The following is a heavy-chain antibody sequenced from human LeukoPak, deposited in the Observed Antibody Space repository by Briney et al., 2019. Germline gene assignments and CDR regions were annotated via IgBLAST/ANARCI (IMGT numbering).Heavy chain of an antibody. J-gene: IGHJ4*02. CDR2: IYYSGST. D-gene: IGHD2-2*01. V-gene: IGHV4-39*01. CDR1: GGSISSSIYY. CDR3: ARLADCSSTSCYDH. Sequence: SETLSLTCTVSGGSISSSIYYWGWIRQPPGKGLEWLGSIYYSGSTYYNPSLKSRVTISVDTSKNQFSLKLKSVTAADMAGYYCARLADCSSTSCYDHWGQGTLVTVSS.